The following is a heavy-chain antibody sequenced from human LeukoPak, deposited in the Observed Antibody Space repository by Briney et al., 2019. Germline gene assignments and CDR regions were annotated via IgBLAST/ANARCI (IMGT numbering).Heavy chain of an antibody. CDR3: ARSKYYDFWSGYHDY. D-gene: IGHD3-3*01. Sequence: ASVKVSCKASGYTFTSYYMHWVRQAPGQGLEWMGIINPSGGSTSYAQKFQGRVTMTRDMSTSTVYMELSSLRSEDTAVYYCARSKYYDFWSGYHDYWGQGTLVTVSS. CDR2: INPSGGST. CDR1: GYTFTSYY. V-gene: IGHV1-46*01. J-gene: IGHJ4*02.